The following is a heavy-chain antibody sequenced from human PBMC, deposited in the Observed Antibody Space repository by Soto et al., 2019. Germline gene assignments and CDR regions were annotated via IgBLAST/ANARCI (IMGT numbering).Heavy chain of an antibody. V-gene: IGHV4-34*01. CDR2: IYYRGNT. Sequence: QVRLQQWGAGLLKPSETLSLTCAVYGGSFNANYWSWVRQSPGKGLEWIGEIYYRGNTNYSPSLESRVTIFIDTSKHQFSLRLTSVTAADTGVYYCASARWNFWGQGTLVTVSS. J-gene: IGHJ4*02. CDR1: GGSFNANY. CDR3: ASARWNF. D-gene: IGHD4-17*01.